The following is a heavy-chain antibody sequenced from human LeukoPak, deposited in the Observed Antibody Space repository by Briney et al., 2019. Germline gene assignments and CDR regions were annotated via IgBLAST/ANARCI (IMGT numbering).Heavy chain of an antibody. CDR2: IYYSGST. CDR3: ARVGTTGTTGGYYYYYMDV. J-gene: IGHJ6*03. Sequence: SETLSLTCTVSGGSISSYYWSWIRQPPGKGLEWIGYIYYSGSTNYNPSLKSRVTISVDTSKNQFSLKLSSVTAADTAVYYCARVGTTGTTGGYYYYYMDVWGKGTTVTVSS. V-gene: IGHV4-59*01. CDR1: GGSISSYY. D-gene: IGHD1-7*01.